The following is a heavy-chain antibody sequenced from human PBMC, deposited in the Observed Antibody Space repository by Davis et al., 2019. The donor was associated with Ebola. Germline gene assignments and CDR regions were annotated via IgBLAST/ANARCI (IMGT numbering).Heavy chain of an antibody. CDR2: IYPGDSDT. Sequence: PGGSLRLSCKGSGYSFTSYWIAWVRQMPGKGLEWMGIIYPGDSDTRYSPSFQGQVTISADKSISTAYLQWSSLKASDTAMYYCASTGLGVSTGGVYWGQGTLVTVSS. J-gene: IGHJ4*02. D-gene: IGHD2-8*02. V-gene: IGHV5-51*01. CDR1: GYSFTSYW. CDR3: ASTGLGVSTGGVY.